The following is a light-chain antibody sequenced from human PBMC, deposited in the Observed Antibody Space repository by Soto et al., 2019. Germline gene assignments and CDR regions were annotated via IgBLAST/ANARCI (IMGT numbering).Light chain of an antibody. CDR3: QEYGSSTYT. CDR2: LVP. V-gene: IGKV3-20*01. Sequence: VLTQSQGTLSLSPGERASLSCLASQRVSRSYLAWSQQKSGQAPRLLIYLVPRRSTSIPDRFSGSGSGADITVTVGRLEPEDVEMYYCQEYGSSTYTLGQGTKVESK. J-gene: IGKJ2*01. CDR1: QRVSRSY.